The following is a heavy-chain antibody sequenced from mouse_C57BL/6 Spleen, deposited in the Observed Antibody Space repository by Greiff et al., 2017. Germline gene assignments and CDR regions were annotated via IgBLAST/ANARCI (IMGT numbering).Heavy chain of an antibody. D-gene: IGHD2-1*01. CDR2: ISDDGSN. CDR1: GYSITSGYY. J-gene: IGHJ4*01. CDR3: AKEYLLWRAMGY. Sequence: EVQLKESGPGLVKPSQSLSFTCSVTGYSITSGYYWNWIRQFPGNKLEGMGYISDDGSNNYNPSLKDRISITRDTSKNQLFLKLNTVTTEDTATYYWAKEYLLWRAMGYWGQGTSVTVSS. V-gene: IGHV3-6*01.